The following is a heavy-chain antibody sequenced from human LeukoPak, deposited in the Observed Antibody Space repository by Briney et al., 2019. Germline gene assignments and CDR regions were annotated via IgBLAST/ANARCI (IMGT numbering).Heavy chain of an antibody. D-gene: IGHD3-22*01. Sequence: ASVKVSCKASGYTFTSYDINWVRQATGQGLEWMGWMNPDSGDTSYAQKFQGRVTMTRDTSISTAYMELISLRSDDTAVYYCARGRTDYFDSDGLFPALGYWGQGTLVTVSS. V-gene: IGHV1-8*01. CDR3: ARGRTDYFDSDGLFPALGY. CDR1: GYTFTSYD. CDR2: MNPDSGDT. J-gene: IGHJ4*02.